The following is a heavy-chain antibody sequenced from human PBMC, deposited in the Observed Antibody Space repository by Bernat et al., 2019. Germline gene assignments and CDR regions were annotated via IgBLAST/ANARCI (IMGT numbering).Heavy chain of an antibody. CDR2: LNSDGSST. CDR3: ARGRYCGLIDY. V-gene: IGHV3-74*01. J-gene: IGHJ4*02. CDR1: GFTFSSYW. Sequence: EVQLVESGGGLVQPGGSLRLSCAASGFTFSSYWMHWVRQARGKGLVWVSRLNSDGSSTTYAESVEGGFTVSRGKAKKTVYLQVNSRRAEDAGVYYCARGRYCGLIDYWGQGTLVAVAS. D-gene: IGHD1-14*01.